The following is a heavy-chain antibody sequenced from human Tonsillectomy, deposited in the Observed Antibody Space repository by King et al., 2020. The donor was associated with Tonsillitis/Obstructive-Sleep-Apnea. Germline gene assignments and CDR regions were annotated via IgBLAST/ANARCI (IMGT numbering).Heavy chain of an antibody. Sequence: VQLVESGGGLIQPGGSLRLCCAASGFSFSAYSMNWVRQAPGKGLEWLSYISGDGKTKYYGDSVRGRFSISRDNVQKSLCLQMSSLRDEDTAVYSCVGGGVGGSSDYFDYWGQGTLVTVSS. CDR2: ISGDGKTK. CDR1: GFSFSAYS. V-gene: IGHV3-48*02. D-gene: IGHD3-16*01. CDR3: VGGGVGGSSDYFDY. J-gene: IGHJ4*02.